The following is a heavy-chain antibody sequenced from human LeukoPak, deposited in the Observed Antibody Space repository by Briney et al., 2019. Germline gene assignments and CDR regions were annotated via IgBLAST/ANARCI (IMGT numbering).Heavy chain of an antibody. V-gene: IGHV3-7*01. CDR1: GFSFSSNW. D-gene: IGHD5-18*01. J-gene: IGHJ4*02. CDR2: IKQDGSEE. Sequence: GGSLRLSCAASGFSFSSNWMNWVRQAPGKGLEWVANIKQDGSEEYYLDSVKGRFTISRDNARDSLYLQMNSLRAEDTAVYYCAKDRLYGYGYYFASWGQGTLVTVSS. CDR3: AKDRLYGYGYYFAS.